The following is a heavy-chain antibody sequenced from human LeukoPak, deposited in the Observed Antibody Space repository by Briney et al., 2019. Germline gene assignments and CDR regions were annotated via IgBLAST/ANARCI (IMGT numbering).Heavy chain of an antibody. D-gene: IGHD2-15*01. Sequence: SETLSLTCAVYGGSFSGYYWSWLRQPPGKGLEWIGEINHSGSTNYNPSLKSRVTISVDTSKNQFSLKLSSVTAADTAVYYCARHGEYCSGGSCYHFDPWGQGTLVTVSS. CDR2: INHSGST. CDR1: GGSFSGYY. V-gene: IGHV4-34*01. J-gene: IGHJ5*02. CDR3: ARHGEYCSGGSCYHFDP.